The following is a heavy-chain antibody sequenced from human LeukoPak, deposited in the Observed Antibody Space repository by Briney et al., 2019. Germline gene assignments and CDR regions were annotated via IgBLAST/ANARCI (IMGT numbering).Heavy chain of an antibody. CDR3: ARGARYSGSYYVY. CDR1: GFTFSNAW. Sequence: GSLRLSCAASGFTFSNAWMSWVRQAPGKGLEWIGEINHSGSTNYNPSLKSRVTISVDTSKNQFSLKLSSVTAADTAVYYCARGARYSGSYYVYWGQGTLVTVSS. CDR2: INHSGST. V-gene: IGHV4-34*01. J-gene: IGHJ4*02. D-gene: IGHD1-26*01.